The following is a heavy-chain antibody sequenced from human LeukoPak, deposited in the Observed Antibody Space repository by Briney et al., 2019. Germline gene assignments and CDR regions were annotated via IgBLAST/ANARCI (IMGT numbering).Heavy chain of an antibody. CDR3: VRESERSGWFDH. CDR1: GFTFSTYT. V-gene: IGHV3-21*04. CDR2: ISSDSTYI. J-gene: IGHJ5*02. D-gene: IGHD1-26*01. Sequence: GGSLRLSCAASGFTFSTYTMNWVRQAPGQGLEWVSSISSDSTYIYYADSVQGRFTISRDNSKNSLSLQMSSLRSEDTALYFCVRESERSGWFDHWGQGTLVTVSS.